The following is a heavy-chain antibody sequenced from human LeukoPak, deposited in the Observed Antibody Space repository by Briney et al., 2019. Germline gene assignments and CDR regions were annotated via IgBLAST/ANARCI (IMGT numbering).Heavy chain of an antibody. CDR3: ARVFGIYYFDF. Sequence: GGSLRLSCSASGFVFSIYTMYWVRQTPGKGPEYVSTISGSGNGFSIYYADSVKGRFTISRVNSKNTLYLQMNSLRAEDTAVYYCARVFGIYYFDFWGQGTLVTVSS. CDR2: ISGSGNGFSI. CDR1: GFVFSIYT. V-gene: IGHV3-64*04. J-gene: IGHJ4*02. D-gene: IGHD2-21*01.